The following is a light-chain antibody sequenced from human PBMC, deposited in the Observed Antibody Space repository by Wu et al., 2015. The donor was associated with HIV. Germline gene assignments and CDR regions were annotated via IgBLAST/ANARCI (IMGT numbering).Light chain of an antibody. CDR3: HQYGGSPPFT. CDR1: QSVSSTC. J-gene: IGKJ3*01. CDR2: AAS. Sequence: EIVLTQSPDTLSLSPGERATLSCRASQSVSSTCLAWYQQKPGHPPRLLIYAASRRATGIPDRFSGSGSGTDLSLTISRLEPEDFAVYYCHQYGGSPPFTFGPGTKVDIK. V-gene: IGKV3-20*01.